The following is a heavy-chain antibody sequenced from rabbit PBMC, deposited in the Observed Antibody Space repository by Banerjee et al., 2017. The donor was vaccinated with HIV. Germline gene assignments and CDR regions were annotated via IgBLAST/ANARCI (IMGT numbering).Heavy chain of an antibody. CDR1: GIDFSNYW. V-gene: IGHV1S40*01. Sequence: QSLEESGGGLVKPGGTLTLTCKASGIDFSNYWMCWVRQAPGKGLELIACIHVGSSARTYYASWATGRFTTSKTSSTTVTLQMTSLTDADTATYFCARNGGMLDYKLWGPGTLVTVS. CDR2: IHVGSSART. J-gene: IGHJ4*01. CDR3: ARNGGMLDYKL. D-gene: IGHD6-1*01.